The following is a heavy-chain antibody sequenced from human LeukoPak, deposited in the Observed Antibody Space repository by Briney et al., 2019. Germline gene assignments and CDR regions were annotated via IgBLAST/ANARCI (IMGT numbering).Heavy chain of an antibody. J-gene: IGHJ3*01. CDR3: ARQFESLRSVAYDL. CDR1: GGSITNYY. D-gene: IGHD4-17*01. CDR2: IHYTGNT. Sequence: PSETLSLTCSVSGGSITNYYWTWIRKSPEKGREGLGYIHYTGNTNYNPSLKSRIAISVDASKNHFSLRLRSVTAADTAMYYCARQFESLRSVAYDLWGQGAMVIVSS. V-gene: IGHV4-59*01.